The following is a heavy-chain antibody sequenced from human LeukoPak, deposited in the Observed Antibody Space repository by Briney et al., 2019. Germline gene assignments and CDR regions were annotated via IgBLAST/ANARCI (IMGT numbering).Heavy chain of an antibody. D-gene: IGHD3-3*01. Sequence: GGSLRLSCAASGFTFNNYAMHWVRQAPGKGLEWVALISHDGSAPFYADSVKGRFIISKDSPQNTLYLQMNSLRPEDTAVYYCARDRAWNYFDYWGQGTLVTVSS. CDR3: ARDRAWNYFDY. J-gene: IGHJ4*02. V-gene: IGHV3-30*04. CDR1: GFTFNNYA. CDR2: ISHDGSAP.